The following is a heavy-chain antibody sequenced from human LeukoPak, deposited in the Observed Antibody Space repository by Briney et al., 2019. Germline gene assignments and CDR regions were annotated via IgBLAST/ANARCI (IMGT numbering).Heavy chain of an antibody. J-gene: IGHJ4*02. CDR3: ARSPMVRGVIIYYFDY. CDR2: ISSNGGST. D-gene: IGHD3-10*01. CDR1: GFTFSSYA. V-gene: IGHV3-64*02. Sequence: GGSLRLSCAASGFTFSSYAMHWVRQAPGKGLEYVSAISSNGGSTYYADSVKGRFTISRDNSKNTLYLQMGSLRAEDMVVYYCARSPMVRGVIIYYFDYWGQGTLVTVSS.